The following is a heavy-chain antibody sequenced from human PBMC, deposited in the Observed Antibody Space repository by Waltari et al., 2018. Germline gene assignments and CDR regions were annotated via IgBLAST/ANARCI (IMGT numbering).Heavy chain of an antibody. CDR3: AKGKFSPGDSLRDDAFDI. V-gene: IGHV3-23*03. J-gene: IGHJ3*02. CDR1: GFTFSSYA. CDR2: IYSGVSST. Sequence: EVQLLESGGGLVQPGGSLRLSCAASGFTFSSYAMSWVRQAPGKGLEWVSVIYSGVSSTYYADSVKGRFTISRDNSKNTLYLQMNSLRAEDTAVYYCAKGKFSPGDSLRDDAFDIWGQGTMVTVSS. D-gene: IGHD4-17*01.